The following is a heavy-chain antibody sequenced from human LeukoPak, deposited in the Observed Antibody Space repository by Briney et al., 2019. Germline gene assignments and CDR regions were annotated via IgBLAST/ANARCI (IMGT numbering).Heavy chain of an antibody. CDR2: IAYDGSNK. CDR3: AKDTRIGYCSSTSCLGSAFDI. J-gene: IGHJ3*02. Sequence: GGSLRLSCAASGFTFSSYGMHWVRQAPGKGLEWVAVIAYDGSNKKYADSVKGRFTISRDNSKNTLYLQMNSLRAEDTAVYYCAKDTRIGYCSSTSCLGSAFDIWGQGTMVTVSS. CDR1: GFTFSSYG. D-gene: IGHD2-2*01. V-gene: IGHV3-30*18.